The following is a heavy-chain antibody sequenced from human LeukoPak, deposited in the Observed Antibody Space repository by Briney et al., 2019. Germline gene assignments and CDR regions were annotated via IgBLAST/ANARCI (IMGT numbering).Heavy chain of an antibody. D-gene: IGHD3-9*01. J-gene: IGHJ3*02. CDR2: IYYSGST. V-gene: IGHV4-39*01. CDR3: ARRAIFSPPGAFDI. CDR1: GGSISSSSYS. Sequence: SETLSLTCTVSGGSISSSSYSWGWIRQPPVKGLEWIGSIYYSGSTYYNPSLKSRVTISVDTSKNQFSLKLSSVTAADTAVYYCARRAIFSPPGAFDIWGQGTMVTVSS.